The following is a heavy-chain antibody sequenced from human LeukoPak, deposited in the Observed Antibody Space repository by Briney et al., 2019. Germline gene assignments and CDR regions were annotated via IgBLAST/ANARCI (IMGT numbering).Heavy chain of an antibody. V-gene: IGHV4-39*07. CDR3: ARDSGTTGEVKFDP. CDR2: VFYSGTT. J-gene: IGHJ5*02. D-gene: IGHD3-10*01. CDR1: GGSTSSNKYY. Sequence: SETLSLTCNVSGGSTSSNKYYWGWIRQPPGKALEWVGSVFYSGTTYYNPSLKSRVTMSVDTSKNQFSLKLSSVTAADTAVYYCARDSGTTGEVKFDPWGQGTLVTVSS.